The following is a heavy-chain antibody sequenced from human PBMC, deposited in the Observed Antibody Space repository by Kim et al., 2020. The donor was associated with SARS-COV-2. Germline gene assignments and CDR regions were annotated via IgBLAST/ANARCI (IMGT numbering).Heavy chain of an antibody. CDR3: AKRDYYDSSGYYY. CDR2: IGGSGGST. D-gene: IGHD3-22*01. J-gene: IGHJ4*02. V-gene: IGHV3-23*01. Sequence: GGSLRLSCAASGFTFSTYAMSWVRQAPGKGLEWVSSIGGSGGSTDYADSVKGRFIISRDNSKNTLYLQMNSLRAEDTAVYYCAKRDYYDSSGYYYWGQGTLLTVSS. CDR1: GFTFSTYA.